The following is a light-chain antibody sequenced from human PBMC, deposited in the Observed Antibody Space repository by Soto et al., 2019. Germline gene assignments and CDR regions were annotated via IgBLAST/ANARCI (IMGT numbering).Light chain of an antibody. CDR2: QVS. Sequence: QSALTQPASVSGSPGQSITISCTGTSSDVGGYTYVSWYQQHPGKAPKLMIYQVSNRPSGVSNRFSGSKSGNTASLTISGLQTEDEADYYCNSYTNSNTRVFGGGTKVTVL. V-gene: IGLV2-14*01. J-gene: IGLJ3*02. CDR1: SSDVGGYTY. CDR3: NSYTNSNTRV.